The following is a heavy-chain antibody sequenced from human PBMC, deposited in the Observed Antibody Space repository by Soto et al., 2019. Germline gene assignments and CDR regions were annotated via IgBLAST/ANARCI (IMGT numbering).Heavy chain of an antibody. J-gene: IGHJ5*02. CDR1: GGSINSSSYF. D-gene: IGHD6-19*01. Sequence: SETLSLTCSVSGGSINSSSYFWGWVRQPPGKGLEWIGSIYYSGSTYYNPSLRRRVPISVDTSKNQFSLKLSSVTAADTAVFYCARHYSSGSRNWFDPWGQGTLVTVSS. CDR3: ARHYSSGSRNWFDP. CDR2: IYYSGST. V-gene: IGHV4-39*01.